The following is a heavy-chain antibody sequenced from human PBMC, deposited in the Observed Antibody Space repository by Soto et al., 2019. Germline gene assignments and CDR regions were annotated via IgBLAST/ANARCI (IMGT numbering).Heavy chain of an antibody. CDR3: ARDYTGGNLLATIQFDS. CDR1: GYTFTSYG. J-gene: IGHJ4*02. V-gene: IGHV1-18*01. CDR2: YNVYNGDT. D-gene: IGHD2-21*01. Sequence: ASVKVSCKTSGYTFTSYGVSWVRQAPGQGPEWMGWYNVYNGDTNFAQKFLGRVTMTADTSTSTAYMELRSLTSDDTAVYFCARDYTGGNLLATIQFDSWGQGTPVTVSS.